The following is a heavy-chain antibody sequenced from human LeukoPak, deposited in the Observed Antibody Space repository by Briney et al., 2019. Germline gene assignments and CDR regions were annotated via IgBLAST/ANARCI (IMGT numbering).Heavy chain of an antibody. CDR3: AKAAGSLTDNNWFDP. CDR2: ISGSGGST. D-gene: IGHD3-10*01. J-gene: IGHJ5*02. CDR1: GFTFSSYA. Sequence: GGSLRLSCAASGFTFSSYAMSWVRQAPGKGLEWVSAISGSGGSTYYADSVKGRFTISRDNSKNTLYLQMDSLRAEDTAVYYCAKAAGSLTDNNWFDPWGQGTLVTVSS. V-gene: IGHV3-23*01.